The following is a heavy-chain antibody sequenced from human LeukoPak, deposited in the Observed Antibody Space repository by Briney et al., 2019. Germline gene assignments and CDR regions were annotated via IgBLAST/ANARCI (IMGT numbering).Heavy chain of an antibody. J-gene: IGHJ4*02. V-gene: IGHV1-69*13. CDR1: GGTFSSYA. Sequence: SVKVSCKPSGGTFSSYAISWVRQAPGQGLEWMGGIIPILGTITYAQKFQGRVTITADESMSTAYMELSSLRSEDTAVYYCAGGYCSSTTCPASGYWGQGTLVTVSS. CDR3: AGGYCSSTTCPASGY. D-gene: IGHD2-2*03. CDR2: IIPILGTI.